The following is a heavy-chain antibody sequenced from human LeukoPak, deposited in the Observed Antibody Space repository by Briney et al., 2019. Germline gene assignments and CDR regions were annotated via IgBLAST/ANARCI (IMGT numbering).Heavy chain of an antibody. V-gene: IGHV4-59*08. D-gene: IGHD2-15*01. CDR1: GGSIATYY. CDR2: IHYGGST. Sequence: SETLSLTCSVSGGSIATYYWSWIRQPPGKGLEWIAWIHYGGSTKYNPSLKSRVTISLDTSNNQFSLKLSSVTAADTAVYHCAKFVSVAGGTNWFDAWGQGTLVTVSA. CDR3: AKFVSVAGGTNWFDA. J-gene: IGHJ5*02.